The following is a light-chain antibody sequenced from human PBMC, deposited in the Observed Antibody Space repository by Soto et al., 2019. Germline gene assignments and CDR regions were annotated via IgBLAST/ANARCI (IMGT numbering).Light chain of an antibody. CDR2: AAS. CDR1: QDIGNE. V-gene: IGKV1-6*01. CDR3: LQDDSYPRT. J-gene: IGKJ1*01. Sequence: AIQMSQSPSSLSASVGDRVTITCRASQDIGNELGWYQQKPGKAPNLLIYAASSLQSGVPLRFSGSGSGTDFTLTISSLQPEDFAPYYCLQDDSYPRTFGQGTKIEVE.